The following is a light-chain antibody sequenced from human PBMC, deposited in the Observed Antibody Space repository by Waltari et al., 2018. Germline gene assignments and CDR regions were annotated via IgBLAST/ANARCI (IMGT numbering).Light chain of an antibody. CDR1: QSVSSY. J-gene: IGKJ4*01. V-gene: IGKV3-11*01. Sequence: EIVLTQSPATLSLSPGERATLSCRASQSVSSYLAWYQQKPGQAPRLLIYDASNWATGIPARFSGSGSRTDFTLTISSLEPEDFAVYYCQQRSNWPPLTFGGGTKVEIK. CDR3: QQRSNWPPLT. CDR2: DAS.